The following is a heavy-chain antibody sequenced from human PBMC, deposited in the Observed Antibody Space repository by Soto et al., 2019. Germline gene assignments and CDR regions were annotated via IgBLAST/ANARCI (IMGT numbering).Heavy chain of an antibody. CDR2: IYYSGST. V-gene: IGHV4-39*01. D-gene: IGHD2-8*01. CDR3: ARVGYCTNGVCSGSPRGWFGP. Sequence: PSETLSLTCTVSGGSISSRSYYWGWIRQPPGKGLEWIGSIYYSGSTYYNPSLKSRVTISVDTSKNQFSLKLSSVTAADTAVYYCARVGYCTNGVCSGSPRGWFGPWGQGTLVTVSS. J-gene: IGHJ5*02. CDR1: GGSISSRSYY.